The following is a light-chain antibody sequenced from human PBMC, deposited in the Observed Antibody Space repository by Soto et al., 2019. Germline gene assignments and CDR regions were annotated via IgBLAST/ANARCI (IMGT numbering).Light chain of an antibody. J-gene: IGLJ2*01. CDR3: EAWDDSLNGVV. CDR2: SNN. V-gene: IGLV1-44*01. CDR1: SSNIGSNN. Sequence: QSALTQTPSASGTPGQRVNISCSGSSSNIGSNNVNWYQQLPGTAPKLLIYSNNQRPSGVPDRFSGSKSGTSASLAISGLQSEDVADYYCEAWDDSLNGVVFGGGTKLTVL.